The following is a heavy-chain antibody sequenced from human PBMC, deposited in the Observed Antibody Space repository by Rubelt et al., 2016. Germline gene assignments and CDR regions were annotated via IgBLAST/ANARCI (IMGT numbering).Heavy chain of an antibody. CDR3: AKDPMFSSGWYPNNWFDP. J-gene: IGHJ5*02. V-gene: IGHV3-23*01. D-gene: IGHD6-19*01. Sequence: YYADSVKGRFTISRDNSKNTLYLQMNSLRAEDTAVYYCAKDPMFSSGWYPNNWFDPWGQGTLVTVSS.